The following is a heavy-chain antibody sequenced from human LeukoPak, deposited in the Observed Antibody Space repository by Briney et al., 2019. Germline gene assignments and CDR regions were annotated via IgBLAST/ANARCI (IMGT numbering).Heavy chain of an antibody. Sequence: SETRSLTCTVSDYSISSGYYWGWIRQTPEKGLEWIGSIYYSGANNYHPSLKSRVTVSVDTSKNQFSLKLSSVTAADTAAYYCARDWVGAARPGGDWFDPWGQGTLVTVSS. V-gene: IGHV4-38-2*02. CDR2: IYYSGAN. D-gene: IGHD6-6*01. CDR3: ARDWVGAARPGGDWFDP. J-gene: IGHJ5*02. CDR1: DYSISSGYY.